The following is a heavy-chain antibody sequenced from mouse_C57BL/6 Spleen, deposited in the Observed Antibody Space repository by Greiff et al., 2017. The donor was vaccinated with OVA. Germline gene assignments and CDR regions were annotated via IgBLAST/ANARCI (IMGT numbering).Heavy chain of an antibody. CDR3: ARRGYYSNYGFAY. Sequence: EVQGVESGGGLVKPGGSLKLSCAASGFTFSSYTMSWVRQTPEKRLEWVATISGGGGNTYYPDSVKGRFTISRDNAKNTLYLQMSSLRSEDTALYYCARRGYYSNYGFAYWGQGTLVTVSA. J-gene: IGHJ3*01. D-gene: IGHD2-5*01. CDR2: ISGGGGNT. V-gene: IGHV5-9*01. CDR1: GFTFSSYT.